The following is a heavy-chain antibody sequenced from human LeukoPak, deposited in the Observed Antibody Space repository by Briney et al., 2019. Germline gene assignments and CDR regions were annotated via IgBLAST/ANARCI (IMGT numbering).Heavy chain of an antibody. CDR1: GSTFSHYS. J-gene: IGHJ4*02. CDR3: AKGSMSYEPLYFADY. D-gene: IGHD1-26*01. Sequence: SGGSLRLSCVASGSTFSHYSMNWVRQAPGKGLEWVSSIRFTGSYIYYADSVKGRFTISRDNSKNTLYLQMNSLSAEDTAVYYCAKGSMSYEPLYFADYWGQGTLVTVSS. CDR2: IRFTGSYI. V-gene: IGHV3-21*04.